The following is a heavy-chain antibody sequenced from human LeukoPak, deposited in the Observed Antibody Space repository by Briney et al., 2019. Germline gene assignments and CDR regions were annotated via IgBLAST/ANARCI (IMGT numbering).Heavy chain of an antibody. V-gene: IGHV3-21*01. CDR3: ARGNSDYDHDY. J-gene: IGHJ4*02. Sequence: GGSLRLSCAASGFTFSGYSMNWVRQAPGKGLEWVSSIGSGGNYISYADSVKGRFTISRDNAKNSLSLQMSSLRAEDTAVYYCARGNSDYDHDYWGQGTLVTVSS. CDR1: GFTFSGYS. CDR2: IGSGGNYI. D-gene: IGHD4-11*01.